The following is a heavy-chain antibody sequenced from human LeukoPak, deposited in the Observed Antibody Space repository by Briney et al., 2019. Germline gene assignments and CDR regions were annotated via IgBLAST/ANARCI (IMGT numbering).Heavy chain of an antibody. J-gene: IGHJ3*02. D-gene: IGHD2-2*01. CDR1: GYTLTELS. CDR3: EKIYCSSTSCSMYAFNI. Sequence: ASVKVSCKVSGYTLTELSMHWVRQAPGKGLEWMGGFDPEDGETIYAQKFQGRVTMTEDTSTDTAYMELSSLRCEDTAVYYCEKIYCSSTSCSMYAFNIGGKGKMVTVSS. V-gene: IGHV1-24*01. CDR2: FDPEDGET.